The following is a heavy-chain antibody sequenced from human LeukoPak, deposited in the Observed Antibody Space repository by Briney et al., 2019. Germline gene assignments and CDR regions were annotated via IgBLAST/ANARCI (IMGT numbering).Heavy chain of an antibody. V-gene: IGHV3-48*03. J-gene: IGHJ4*02. D-gene: IGHD3-10*01. CDR3: ARGKHSVWFGELLGSGFDY. Sequence: GGSLRLSCAASGFTFSSYEMNWVRQAPGKGLEWVSYISSSGSTIYYADSVKGRFTISRDNAKDSLYLQMNSLRAEDTAVCYCARGKHSVWFGELLGSGFDYWGQGTLVTVSS. CDR1: GFTFSSYE. CDR2: ISSSGSTI.